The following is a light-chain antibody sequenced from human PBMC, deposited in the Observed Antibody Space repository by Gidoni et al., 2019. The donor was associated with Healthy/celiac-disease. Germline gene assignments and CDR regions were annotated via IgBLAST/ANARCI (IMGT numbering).Light chain of an antibody. CDR1: KLGDKY. V-gene: IGLV3-1*01. Sequence: SYELTQPPSVSVSPGQTASITCSGEKLGDKYACWYQQTPGQSPVLVIYQVSKRPSGIPERFSGSNSGNTATLTISGTQAMDEADYYCQAWDSSTEDVVFGGGTKLTVL. CDR2: QVS. J-gene: IGLJ2*01. CDR3: QAWDSSTEDVV.